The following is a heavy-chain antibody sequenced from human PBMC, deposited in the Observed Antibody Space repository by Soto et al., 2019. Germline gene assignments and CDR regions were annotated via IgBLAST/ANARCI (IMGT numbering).Heavy chain of an antibody. V-gene: IGHV5-51*01. CDR3: ARHFSSTSCPPRYYYYGMDV. CDR2: IYPGDSDT. CDR1: GYSFTSYW. Sequence: PGESLKISCKGSGYSFTSYWIGWVRQMPGKGLEWMGIIYPGDSDTKYSPSFQGQVTNSADKSISTAYMKWSSLKASDTAMYNNARHFSSTSCPPRYYYYGMDVWGQGTTVTVSS. D-gene: IGHD2-2*01. J-gene: IGHJ6*02.